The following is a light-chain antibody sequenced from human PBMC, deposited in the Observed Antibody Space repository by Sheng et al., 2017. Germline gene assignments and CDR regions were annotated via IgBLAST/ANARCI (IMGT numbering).Light chain of an antibody. V-gene: IGKV1-39*01. J-gene: IGKJ2*01. CDR2: AAS. CDR1: QSISSY. Sequence: DIQMTQSPSSLSASVGDRVTITCRASQSISSYLNWYQQKPGKAPKLLIYAASSLQSGVPSRFSGSGSGTDFTLTISSLQPEDFATYYCQQSYSTQYTFGQGTKAGDQT. CDR3: QQSYSTQYT.